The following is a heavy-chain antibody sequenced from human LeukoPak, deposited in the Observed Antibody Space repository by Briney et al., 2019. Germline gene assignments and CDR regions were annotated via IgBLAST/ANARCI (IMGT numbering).Heavy chain of an antibody. V-gene: IGHV1-2*02. CDR2: INPNSGGT. Sequence: GASVKVSCKASGYTFTGYYMHWVRQAPGQGLEWMGWINPNSGGTNYAQKFQGRVTMTRDTSISTAYKELSRLRSDDTAVYYCARDGGWLVMLAWFDPWGQGTLVTVSS. CDR1: GYTFTGYY. D-gene: IGHD6-19*01. J-gene: IGHJ5*02. CDR3: ARDGGWLVMLAWFDP.